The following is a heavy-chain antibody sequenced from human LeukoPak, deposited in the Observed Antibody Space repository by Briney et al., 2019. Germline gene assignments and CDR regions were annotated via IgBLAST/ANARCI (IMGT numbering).Heavy chain of an antibody. CDR2: ISGGGGST. Sequence: GGSLRLSCAASGFTFSSYAMSWVRQAPGAGLEWFSAISGGGGSTYYADSVKGRFTISRDNAKNSLYLQMNSLRDEDTAVYYCARLEYYYVSGNYYKLFDYWGQGTLVTVCS. CDR3: ARLEYYYVSGNYYKLFDY. CDR1: GFTFSSYA. V-gene: IGHV3-23*01. J-gene: IGHJ4*02. D-gene: IGHD3-10*01.